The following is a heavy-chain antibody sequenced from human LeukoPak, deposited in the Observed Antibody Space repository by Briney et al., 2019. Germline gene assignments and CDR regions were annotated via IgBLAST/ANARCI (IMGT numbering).Heavy chain of an antibody. Sequence: PGRSLRLSCAASGFTFDDYAMHWVRQTPGKGLEWVSGISWNSGSIGYADSVKGRFTISRDNSKNTWSLQMNSLKAEDTALYYCAKELWEGSGYLDYWGQGILVTVSS. CDR1: GFTFDDYA. CDR3: AKELWEGSGYLDY. CDR2: ISWNSGSI. D-gene: IGHD3-3*01. J-gene: IGHJ4*02. V-gene: IGHV3-9*01.